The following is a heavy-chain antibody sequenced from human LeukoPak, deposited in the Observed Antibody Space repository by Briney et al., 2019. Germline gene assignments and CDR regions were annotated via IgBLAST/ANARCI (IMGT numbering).Heavy chain of an antibody. J-gene: IGHJ5*02. Sequence: SETLSLTCTISGGSISSSDYYWGWIRQPPGKGLEWIGSMYYSGSTNYNPSLKSRVTVSVDTSKNQFSLKLTSVTAADTAVYYCARETLHIVVVTGSFDPWGQGTLVTVSS. CDR3: ARETLHIVVVTGSFDP. CDR1: GGSISSSDYY. CDR2: MYYSGST. V-gene: IGHV4-39*02. D-gene: IGHD2-21*02.